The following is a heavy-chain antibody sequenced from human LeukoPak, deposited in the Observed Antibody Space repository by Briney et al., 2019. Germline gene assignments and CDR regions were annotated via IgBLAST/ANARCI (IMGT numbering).Heavy chain of an antibody. J-gene: IGHJ4*02. CDR2: IKHDGSEK. Sequence: GGSLRLSCAASGFIFTNYFMSWVRQAPGKGLEWVASIKHDGSEKYYVDSVRGRFTISRDNTMNSLYLQMSSLRAEDTAVYYCARDLGPEFVASELGYWGQGTLVTVSS. D-gene: IGHD1-14*01. CDR3: ARDLGPEFVASELGY. CDR1: GFIFTNYF. V-gene: IGHV3-7*01.